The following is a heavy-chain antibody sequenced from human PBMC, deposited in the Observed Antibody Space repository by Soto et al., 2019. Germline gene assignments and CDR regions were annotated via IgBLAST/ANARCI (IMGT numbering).Heavy chain of an antibody. CDR1: GYTLTDYY. D-gene: IGHD1-26*01. V-gene: IGHV1-2*02. CDR2: INPKNGDT. J-gene: IGHJ6*02. CDR3: ARSTGSYSYYGMDV. Sequence: GASVKVSCKASGYTLTDYYMHWVRQAPGQGLEWMGWINPKNGDTNSAQKFRGRVTMTRDTPISTAYLELSSLRSDDTAVYYCARSTGSYSYYGMDVWGQGTTVTVS.